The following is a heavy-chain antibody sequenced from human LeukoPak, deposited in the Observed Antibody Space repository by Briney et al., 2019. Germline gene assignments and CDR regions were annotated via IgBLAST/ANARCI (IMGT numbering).Heavy chain of an antibody. V-gene: IGHV3-23*01. CDR1: GFTFRNYA. CDR3: AQNYGGTLY. J-gene: IGHJ4*02. D-gene: IGHD4-23*01. CDR2: ISASGGST. Sequence: GGSLRLSCVASGFTFRNYAMSWVRQAPGKGLEWVSAISASGGSTDYADSVKGRFTISRDNSKNTLYLQMNRLRAEDTAVYYCAQNYGGTLYWGQGTLVTVSS.